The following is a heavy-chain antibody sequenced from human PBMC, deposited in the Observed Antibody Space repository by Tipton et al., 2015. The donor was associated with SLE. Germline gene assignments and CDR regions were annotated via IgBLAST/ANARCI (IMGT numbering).Heavy chain of an antibody. D-gene: IGHD1-26*01. CDR1: GGSXSXXX. J-gene: IGHJ3*01. CDR2: TSYTEST. Sequence: TLSLTCTVSGGSXSXXXXSWXXXXXGKXXXRXXCTSYTESTSYILSLKSRVTISVDTSKNQFSLXLSSVTAADTALYYCARGWXGRXXXLDVWGRGTMVTVSS. V-gene: IGHV4-59*01. CDR3: ARGWXGRXXXLDV.